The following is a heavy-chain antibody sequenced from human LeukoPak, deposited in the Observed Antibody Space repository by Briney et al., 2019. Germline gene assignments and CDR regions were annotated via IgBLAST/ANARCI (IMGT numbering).Heavy chain of an antibody. CDR3: AKVKTHWYFDN. CDR1: GFSFSTND. Sequence: GGSLRLSCAASGFSFSTNDMSWVRQAPGKGLEWVSAISGSASGGTTYEDSVKGRFTISRDNSKGTMYLQMNSLRAEDTAVYHSAKVKTHWYFDNWGRGTLVTASS. J-gene: IGHJ4*02. D-gene: IGHD1-1*01. V-gene: IGHV3-23*01. CDR2: ISGSASGGT.